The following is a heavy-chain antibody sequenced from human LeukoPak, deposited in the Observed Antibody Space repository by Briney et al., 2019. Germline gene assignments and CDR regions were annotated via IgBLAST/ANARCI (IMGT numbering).Heavy chain of an antibody. CDR2: IIPIFGTA. CDR3: ARGSVDTAMAYYFDY. D-gene: IGHD5-18*01. Sequence: SVKVSCKASGGTFSSYTISWVRQAPGQGLEWVGGIIPIFGTANYAQKFQGRVTITTDESTSTAYMELSSLRSEDTAVYYCARGSVDTAMAYYFDYWGQGTLVTVSS. V-gene: IGHV1-69*05. J-gene: IGHJ4*02. CDR1: GGTFSSYT.